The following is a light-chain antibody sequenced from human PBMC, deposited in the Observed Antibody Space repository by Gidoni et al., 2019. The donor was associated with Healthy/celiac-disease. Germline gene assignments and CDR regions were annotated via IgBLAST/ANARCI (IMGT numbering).Light chain of an antibody. CDR3: QQYNSWWT. J-gene: IGKJ1*01. V-gene: IGKV1-5*03. CDR1: QSISSR. CDR2: KAS. Sequence: DIHMTQSPSTLSASVGDRVTITCRASQSISSRLAWYQQKPGKAPKLLIYKASSLESGVPSRFSGSGSGTEFTLTISSLQTDDFATYYCQQYNSWWTFGQGTKVEIK.